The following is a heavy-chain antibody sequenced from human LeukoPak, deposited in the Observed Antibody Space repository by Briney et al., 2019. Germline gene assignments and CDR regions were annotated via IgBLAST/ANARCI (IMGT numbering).Heavy chain of an antibody. V-gene: IGHV4-61*08. J-gene: IGHJ4*02. CDR3: AREAVAGTMDY. D-gene: IGHD6-19*01. CDR1: GDSISSGDYY. Sequence: SETLSLTCTVSGDSISSGDYYWSWIRQPPGKGLEWIGYIYYSGSTNYNPSLKSRVTISVDTSKNQFSLKLSSVTAADTAVYYCAREAVAGTMDYWGQGTLVTVSS. CDR2: IYYSGST.